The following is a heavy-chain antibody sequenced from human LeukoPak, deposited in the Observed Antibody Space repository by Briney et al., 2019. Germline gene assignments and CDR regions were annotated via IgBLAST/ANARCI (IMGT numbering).Heavy chain of an antibody. V-gene: IGHV4-59*01. CDR1: GGSISSYY. D-gene: IGHD3-9*01. CDR3: ARTYYDILTGYSL. J-gene: IGHJ4*02. CDR2: IYYSGST. Sequence: SSETLCLTCTASGGSISSYYWSWIRQPPGKGLEWIGYIYYSGSTNYNPSLKSRVTISVDTSKNQFSLKLSTVTAADTAVYYCARTYYDILTGYSLWGQGTLVTVSS.